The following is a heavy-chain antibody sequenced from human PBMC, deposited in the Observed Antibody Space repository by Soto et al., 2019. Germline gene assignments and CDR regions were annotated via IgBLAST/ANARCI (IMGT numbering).Heavy chain of an antibody. J-gene: IGHJ4*02. D-gene: IGHD7-27*01. CDR1: GFSFSTYG. CDR3: ARVLGGTAMTGGFFDY. V-gene: IGHV3-33*01. Sequence: QVQLVESGGGVVQPGRSLRLSCVASGFSFSTYGMHWVRQAPGKGLEWVAGIWYDGSKKDYADSVKGRFTISRDNSKNTLYLQMNSLRVEDTAMYYCARVLGGTAMTGGFFDYWGQGTLVTVSS. CDR2: IWYDGSKK.